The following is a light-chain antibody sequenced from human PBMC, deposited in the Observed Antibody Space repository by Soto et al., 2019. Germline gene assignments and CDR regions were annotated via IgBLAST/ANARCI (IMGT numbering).Light chain of an antibody. CDR3: QQYGNSPSLT. CDR2: GAS. V-gene: IGKV3-20*01. Sequence: EIVLTQSPGTLSLSPGERATLSCGASQSVSSSCLAWYQQKPGQAPRLLIYGASSRATGIPDRFSGSGSGTDFTLTISRLEPEDFAVYYCQQYGNSPSLTFGGGTNVEIK. J-gene: IGKJ4*01. CDR1: QSVSSSC.